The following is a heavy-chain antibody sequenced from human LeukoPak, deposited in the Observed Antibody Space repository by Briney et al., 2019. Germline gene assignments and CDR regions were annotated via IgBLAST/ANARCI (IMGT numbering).Heavy chain of an antibody. J-gene: IGHJ4*02. Sequence: SSESLSLTCAVSGYSISSGYYWGWIRQPPGKGLEWIGSIFHSGSTCYNPSLKSRVTISVDTSKNQFSLKLSSVTAADTAVYYCARIVGYCSSTSCHNYLDYWGQGTLVTVSS. D-gene: IGHD2-2*01. CDR1: GYSISSGYY. CDR2: IFHSGST. CDR3: ARIVGYCSSTSCHNYLDY. V-gene: IGHV4-38-2*01.